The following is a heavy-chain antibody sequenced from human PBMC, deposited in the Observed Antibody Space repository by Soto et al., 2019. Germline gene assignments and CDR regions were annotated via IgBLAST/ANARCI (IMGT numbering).Heavy chain of an antibody. CDR1: GFTFSSSW. D-gene: IGHD6-13*01. V-gene: IGHV3-7*03. CDR2: MKQDGSEK. J-gene: IGHJ3*02. CDR3: ATIEAVDFHI. Sequence: PVVSLILSCLSSGFTFSSSWIAWVRQTPGNGLEWVGNMKQDGSEKYYVDSVKGRFTIPRDNAKNSLYLQMNSLRAEDTAVYYCATIEAVDFHIWGQGTMVTVSS.